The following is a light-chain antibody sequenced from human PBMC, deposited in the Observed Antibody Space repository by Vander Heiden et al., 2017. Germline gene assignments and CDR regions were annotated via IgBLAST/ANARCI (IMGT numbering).Light chain of an antibody. Sequence: IVMTRSPATLSVSPGERATLSCRASQSVRSHLAWYQQKPGQAPRLLIYDTSTRATGVPARFSGSGSETEFTLTISSLQSEDLAVYYCQQYYNWWTFGQGTKVELK. V-gene: IGKV3-15*01. CDR1: QSVRSH. J-gene: IGKJ1*01. CDR2: DTS. CDR3: QQYYNWWT.